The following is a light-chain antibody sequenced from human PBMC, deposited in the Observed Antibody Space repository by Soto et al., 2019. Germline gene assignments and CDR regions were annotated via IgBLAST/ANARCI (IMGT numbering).Light chain of an antibody. V-gene: IGKV3-20*01. CDR3: QHYGNSRT. CDR2: GAS. CDR1: QRVSSSY. Sequence: ELVITHSPATLSLSPGEVATLSFRASQRVSSSYLAWYQQKPGQAPRLLIYGASTRATGIPDRFSGSGSGTDFTLTISRLEPEDFAVYYCQHYGNSRTFGQGTKVDI. J-gene: IGKJ1*01.